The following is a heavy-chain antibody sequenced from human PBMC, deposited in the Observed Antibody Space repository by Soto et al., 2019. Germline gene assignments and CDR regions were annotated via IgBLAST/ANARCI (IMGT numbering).Heavy chain of an antibody. V-gene: IGHV4-31*03. D-gene: IGHD2-2*01. CDR1: GGSIRSGGYY. CDR2: IYYSGST. CDR3: ARVEVPAAEISYYYYYMDV. Sequence: PSETLSLTCTVSGGSIRSGGYYWSWIRQHPGKGLEWIGYIYYSGSTYYNPSLKSRVTISVDTSKNQFSLKLSSVTAADTAVYYCARVEVPAAEISYYYYYMDVWGKGTTVTVSS. J-gene: IGHJ6*03.